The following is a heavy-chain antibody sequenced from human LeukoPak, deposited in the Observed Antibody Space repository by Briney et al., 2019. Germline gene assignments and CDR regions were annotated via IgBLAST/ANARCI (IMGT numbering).Heavy chain of an antibody. Sequence: SETLSLTYAVSGGSISSGGYSWSWIRQPPGKGLEWIGYIYHSGSTYYNPSLKSRVTISVDRSKNQFSLKLSSVTAADTAVYYCARGGDSSGYYTFDYWGQGTLVTVSS. CDR3: ARGGDSSGYYTFDY. V-gene: IGHV4-30-2*01. CDR2: IYHSGST. D-gene: IGHD3-22*01. CDR1: GGSISSGGYS. J-gene: IGHJ4*02.